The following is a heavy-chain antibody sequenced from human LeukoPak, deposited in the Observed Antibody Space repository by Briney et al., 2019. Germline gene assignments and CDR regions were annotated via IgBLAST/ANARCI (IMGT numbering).Heavy chain of an antibody. V-gene: IGHV4-59*01. J-gene: IGHJ6*03. Sequence: SETLSLTCTVSGGSISSYYWSWIRQPPPKGLEWMGYIYYNWSTNYNHSLKSRVTISVDASKTQFSLKLRSVTAADTAVYYCARVGHDYGDYDYYYYYMDVWGKGTTVTVSS. CDR2: IYYNWST. CDR3: ARVGHDYGDYDYYYYYMDV. CDR1: GGSISSYY. D-gene: IGHD4-17*01.